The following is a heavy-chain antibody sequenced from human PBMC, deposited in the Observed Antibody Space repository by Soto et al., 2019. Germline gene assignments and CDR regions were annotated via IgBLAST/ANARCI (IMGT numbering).Heavy chain of an antibody. CDR3: ALDVREQLVLNYGMDV. D-gene: IGHD6-13*01. J-gene: IGHJ6*02. CDR2: VSYDGNHK. V-gene: IGHV3-30*03. CDR1: GFTFRSFG. Sequence: QVQLVESGGGVIQPGTSLSLSCGSSGFTFRSFGMYWVRQAPGKGLEWVAVVSYDGNHKYYADSVKGRFTVSRDNAKNMLYLQMNSVRGEDTAAYYCALDVREQLVLNYGMDVWGQGTMVTVSS.